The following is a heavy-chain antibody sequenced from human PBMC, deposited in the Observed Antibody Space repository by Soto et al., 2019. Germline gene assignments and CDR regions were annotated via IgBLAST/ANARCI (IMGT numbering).Heavy chain of an antibody. CDR1: GFTFTRYS. J-gene: IGHJ4*02. CDR2: ISSTTNYI. Sequence: GGSLRLSCAASGFTFTRYSMNWVRQAPGKGLEWVSSISSTTNYIYYGDSMKGRFTISRDNAKNSLYLEMNSLRAEDTTVYYCARESEDLTSNFDYWGQGTLVTVSS. V-gene: IGHV3-21*06. CDR3: ARESEDLTSNFDY.